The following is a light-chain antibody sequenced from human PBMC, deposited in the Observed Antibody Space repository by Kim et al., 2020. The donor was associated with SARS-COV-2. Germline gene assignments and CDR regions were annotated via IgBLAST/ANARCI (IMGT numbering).Light chain of an antibody. V-gene: IGLV2-11*01. J-gene: IGLJ2*01. CDR1: SSDVGGYNY. CDR3: CSYAGSYTHVV. CDR2: DVS. Sequence: QSALTQPRSVSGSPGQSVTISCTGTSSDVGGYNYVSWYQQHPGKGPKFMIYDVSKRPSGVPDRFSGSKSGNTASLTISGLQAEDEADYYCCSYAGSYTHVVFGGGTKLTFL.